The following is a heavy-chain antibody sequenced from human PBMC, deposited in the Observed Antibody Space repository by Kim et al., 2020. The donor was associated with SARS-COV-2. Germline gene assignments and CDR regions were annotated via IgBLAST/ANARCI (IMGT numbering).Heavy chain of an antibody. J-gene: IGHJ5*02. CDR2: ISGSGGST. Sequence: GGSLRLSCAASGFTFSSYAMSWVRQAPGKGLEWVSAISGSGGSTYYADSVKGRFTISRDNSKNTLYLQMNSLRAEDAAVYYCARKQWVARTNWFDPWGQGTLVTVSS. V-gene: IGHV3-23*01. D-gene: IGHD6-19*01. CDR3: ARKQWVARTNWFDP. CDR1: GFTFSSYA.